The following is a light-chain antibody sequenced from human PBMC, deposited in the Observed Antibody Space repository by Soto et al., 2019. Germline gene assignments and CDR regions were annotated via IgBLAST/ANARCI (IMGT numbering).Light chain of an antibody. Sequence: SALTQPASVSGSPGQSITISCTGTNSDVGAYKPVSWYQHHPGKAPKLMIYDVSYRPSGVSNRFSGSQSGNTASLTISGLQPEDESDYYCSSSTTRGTRVFGTGTKLTVL. CDR3: SSSTTRGTRV. CDR2: DVS. CDR1: NSDVGAYKP. J-gene: IGLJ1*01. V-gene: IGLV2-14*03.